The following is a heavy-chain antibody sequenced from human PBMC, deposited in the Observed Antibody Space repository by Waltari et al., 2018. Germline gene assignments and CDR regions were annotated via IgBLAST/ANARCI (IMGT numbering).Heavy chain of an antibody. Sequence: QVQLVQSGAEVKKPGASVKVSCKASGYTFPSYDINRGRPATGQGLEWRGWMNPNSGNTGYAQKFQGRVTMTRNTSISTAYRELSSLRSEDTAVYYCARGVAAAGGWFDPWGQGTLVTVSS. V-gene: IGHV1-8*01. CDR2: MNPNSGNT. CDR1: GYTFPSYD. CDR3: ARGVAAAGGWFDP. J-gene: IGHJ5*02. D-gene: IGHD6-13*01.